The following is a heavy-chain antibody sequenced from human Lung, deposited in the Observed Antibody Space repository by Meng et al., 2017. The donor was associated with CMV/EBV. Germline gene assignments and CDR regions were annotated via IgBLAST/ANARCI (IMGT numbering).Heavy chain of an antibody. CDR2: ISYDGSNK. Sequence: SLKISXAASGFTFSSYAMHWVRQAPGKGLEWVAVISYDGSNKYYADSVKGRFTISRDNPKNTLYLQMNSLRAEDTAVYYCARDPSRGQWLYYHYGMDVWGQGTTVAVSS. CDR3: ARDPSRGQWLYYHYGMDV. J-gene: IGHJ6*02. CDR1: GFTFSSYA. D-gene: IGHD6-19*01. V-gene: IGHV3-30*04.